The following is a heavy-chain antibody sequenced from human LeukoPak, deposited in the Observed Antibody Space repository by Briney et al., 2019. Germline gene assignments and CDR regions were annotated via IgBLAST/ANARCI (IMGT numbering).Heavy chain of an antibody. CDR2: IKSKTDGGTP. CDR1: GFTFSNAW. Sequence: GGSLRLSCAASGFTFSNAWMSWVRQAPGKGLEWVGRIKSKTDGGTPDYAAPVKGRFTMSRADSTNTLYLQMNSLKSEDTAVYYCTTYGAGRKFDYWGQGTLVTVSS. J-gene: IGHJ4*02. V-gene: IGHV3-15*01. CDR3: TTYGAGRKFDY. D-gene: IGHD3-10*01.